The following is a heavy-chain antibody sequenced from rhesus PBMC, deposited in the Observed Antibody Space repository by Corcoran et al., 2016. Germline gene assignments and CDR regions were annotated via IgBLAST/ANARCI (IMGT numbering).Heavy chain of an antibody. CDR3: ARSPANYYVSGYYVGDY. Sequence: QVQLQESGPGLVKPSETLSITCAVSGGSLSDDYYWSWIRQPPGKGLEWIGYIYSSGGRNNNNHSLKNRVNSSKETSKNQFCMKLSAVTAADTAVYYCARSPANYYVSGYYVGDYWGQGVLVTVSS. V-gene: IGHV4-106*01. CDR1: GGSLSDDYY. CDR2: IYSSGGRN. D-gene: IGHD3-28*01. J-gene: IGHJ4*01.